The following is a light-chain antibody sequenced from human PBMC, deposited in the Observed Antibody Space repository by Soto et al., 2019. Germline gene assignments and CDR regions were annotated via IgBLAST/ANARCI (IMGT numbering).Light chain of an antibody. CDR1: QIISRY. Sequence: DIQLTQSPSSLSASVGDRVTITCRASQIISRYLNWYQQKPGKAPKLLIYAASSLQSGAPSRFSGSGSGTDFTLTVSSLQPEDFATYYCQQTYSSPLTLGGGTKVEIK. CDR2: AAS. CDR3: QQTYSSPLT. J-gene: IGKJ4*01. V-gene: IGKV1-39*01.